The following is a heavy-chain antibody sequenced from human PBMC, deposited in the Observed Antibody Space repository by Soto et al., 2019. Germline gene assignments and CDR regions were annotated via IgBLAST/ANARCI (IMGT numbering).Heavy chain of an antibody. CDR3: ATEGFGGSYYGH. V-gene: IGHV1-69*06. CDR2: IIPLSDTA. J-gene: IGHJ4*02. CDR1: GGSLNNYA. Sequence: QMQLVQTGAEVKKPGSSVKVSCRASGGSLNNYALSWVRQAPEQGLEWMGSIIPLSDTAKYAQKFHNRVTITADRSGITAFMELSSLTSEDTAMYYCATEGFGGSYYGHWGQGTLVTVSS. D-gene: IGHD1-26*01.